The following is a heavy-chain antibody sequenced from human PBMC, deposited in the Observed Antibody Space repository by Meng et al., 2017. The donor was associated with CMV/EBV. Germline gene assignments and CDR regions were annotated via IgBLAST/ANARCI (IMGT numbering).Heavy chain of an antibody. CDR1: GGSISSYY. CDR3: ARHGDTAMVVGIDY. D-gene: IGHD5-18*01. Sequence: QVQLQELGPGLVKPSQPLSLTCTVSGGSISSYYWSWIRQPAGKGLEWIGRIYTSGSTNYSPSLKSRVTMSVDTSKNQFSLKLSSVTAADTAVYYCARHGDTAMVVGIDYWGQGTLVTVSS. CDR2: IYTSGST. J-gene: IGHJ4*02. V-gene: IGHV4-4*07.